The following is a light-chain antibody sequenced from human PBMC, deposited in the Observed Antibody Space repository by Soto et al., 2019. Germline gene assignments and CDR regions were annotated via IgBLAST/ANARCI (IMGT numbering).Light chain of an antibody. J-gene: IGKJ3*01. V-gene: IGKV1-39*01. CDR1: QTPRTF. Sequence: DIQMTQSTSSLSASVGDRVTITCRASQTPRTFLNWYQQKPGKAPKLLIYATSTLQSGVPSRFSGRDSGADFTLTINNLQPEDFATYYCQQPPYTFGPGTKVDIK. CDR3: QQPPYT. CDR2: ATS.